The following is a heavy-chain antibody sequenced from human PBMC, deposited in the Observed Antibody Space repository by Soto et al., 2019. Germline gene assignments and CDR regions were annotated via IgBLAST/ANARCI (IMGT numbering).Heavy chain of an antibody. CDR2: INHSGST. CDR3: ARDQGFSSTSCRLEGMDV. J-gene: IGHJ6*04. Sequence: KPSETLSLTCAVYGGSFSGYYWSWIRQPPGKGLEWIGEINHSGSTNYNPSLKSRVTISVDTSKNQFSLKLSSVTAADTAVYYCARDQGFSSTSCRLEGMDVWGEGTTVTVSS. D-gene: IGHD2-2*01. V-gene: IGHV4-34*01. CDR1: GGSFSGYY.